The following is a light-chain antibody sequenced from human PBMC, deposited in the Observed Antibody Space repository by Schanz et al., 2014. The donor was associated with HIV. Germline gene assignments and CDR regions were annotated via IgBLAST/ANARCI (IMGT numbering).Light chain of an antibody. CDR3: SSYPGSNNVL. CDR2: GNY. CDR1: SSNIGAGYD. Sequence: QSVLTQPPSVSGAPGQRVTISCTGSSSNIGAGYDVHWYQQLPGTAPKLLIYGNYNRPSGVPDRFSGSRSGTSASLAITGLQAEDEADYYCSSYPGSNNVLFGGGTKLTVL. J-gene: IGLJ2*01. V-gene: IGLV1-40*01.